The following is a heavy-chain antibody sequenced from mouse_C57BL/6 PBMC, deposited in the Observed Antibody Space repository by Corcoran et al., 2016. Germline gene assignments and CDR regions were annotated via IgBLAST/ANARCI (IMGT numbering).Heavy chain of an antibody. V-gene: IGHV9-3*01. CDR1: GYTFTTYG. D-gene: IGHD2-13*01. CDR3: AREGYGDRFAY. J-gene: IGHJ3*01. Sequence: QIQLVQSGPELKKPGETVKISCKASGYTFTTYGMSWVKQAPGKGVKWMGWINTYSGVPTYADDFKGRFAFSLETSASTAYLQINNLKNEDTATYFCAREGYGDRFAYWGQGTLVTVSA. CDR2: INTYSGVP.